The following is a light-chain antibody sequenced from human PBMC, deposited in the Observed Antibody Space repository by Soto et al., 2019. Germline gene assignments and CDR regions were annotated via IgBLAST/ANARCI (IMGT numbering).Light chain of an antibody. V-gene: IGLV2-14*01. Sequence: QSVLTQPASVSGSPGQSITISCTGTRSDVGGYNYVSWYQQHPGKAPKLMIYEVSNRPSGVSNRFSGSKSGNTASLTISGLQAEDESDYDCSSYTSSSTLVFGGGTKLTVL. J-gene: IGLJ2*01. CDR1: RSDVGGYNY. CDR3: SSYTSSSTLV. CDR2: EVS.